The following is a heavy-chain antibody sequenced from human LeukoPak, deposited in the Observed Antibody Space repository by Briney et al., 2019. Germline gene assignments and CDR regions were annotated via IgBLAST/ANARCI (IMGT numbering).Heavy chain of an antibody. CDR3: ARDHGDYSGKDY. CDR1: GFIFSSYG. D-gene: IGHD4-17*01. J-gene: IGHJ4*02. V-gene: IGHV3-33*01. Sequence: GRSLRLSCAASGFIFSSYGMHWVRQAPGKGLEWVAVTWYDGSNKYYADAVRGRFTISRDNSKNTLYLQMNSLRAEDTAVYFCARDHGDYSGKDYWGQGTLVTVSS. CDR2: TWYDGSNK.